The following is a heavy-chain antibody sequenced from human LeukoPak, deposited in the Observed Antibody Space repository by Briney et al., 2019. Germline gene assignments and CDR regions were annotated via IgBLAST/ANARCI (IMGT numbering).Heavy chain of an antibody. CDR3: ARERYDILTGYPYYMDV. CDR1: GGSFSGYY. CDR2: INHSGST. D-gene: IGHD3-9*01. V-gene: IGHV4-34*01. J-gene: IGHJ6*03. Sequence: KPSETLSLTCAVYGGSFSGYYWSWIRQPPGKGLEWIGEINHSGSTNYNPSLKSRVTISVDTSKNQFSLKLSSVTAADTAVYYCARERYDILTGYPYYMDVWGKGTTVTVSS.